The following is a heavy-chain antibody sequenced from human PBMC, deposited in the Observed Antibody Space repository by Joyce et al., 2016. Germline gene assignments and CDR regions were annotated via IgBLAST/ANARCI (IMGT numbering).Heavy chain of an antibody. V-gene: IGHV4-61*01. CDR3: ATSLPSRVGGFQFFGLDV. D-gene: IGHD3-10*01. CDR2: IYNSETT. Sequence: HLQESGPGLVKPSETLSLTCTISGDSFSDTSYYWSWIRQPPGKGLEWLGCIYNSETTHYTPSLGGRLSISAGAAKKQFSLRLTSVTSADTAVYYCATSLPSRVGGFQFFGLDVWGQGTTVIVS. CDR1: GDSFSDTSYY. J-gene: IGHJ6*02.